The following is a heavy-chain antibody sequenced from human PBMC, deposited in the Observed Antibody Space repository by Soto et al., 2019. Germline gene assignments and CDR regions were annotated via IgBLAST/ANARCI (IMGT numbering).Heavy chain of an antibody. CDR1: GGSISSGGYS. J-gene: IGHJ4*02. CDR2: IYHSGST. Sequence: PSETLSLTCAVSGGSISSGGYSWSWIRQPPGKGLEWIGYIYHSGSTYYNPSLKSRVTISVDRSKNQFSLKLSSVTAADTAVYYCARGYCSGGSCYSPLDYWGQGTLVTVSS. D-gene: IGHD2-15*01. CDR3: ARGYCSGGSCYSPLDY. V-gene: IGHV4-30-2*01.